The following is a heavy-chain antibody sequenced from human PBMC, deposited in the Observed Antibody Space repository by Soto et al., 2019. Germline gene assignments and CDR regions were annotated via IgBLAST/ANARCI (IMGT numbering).Heavy chain of an antibody. J-gene: IGHJ6*02. CDR2: IYPGDSDT. CDR3: ARHRGSPGSYFGMDV. D-gene: IGHD5-12*01. V-gene: IGHV5-51*01. CDR1: GYSFTSYW. Sequence: PGESLKISCKGSGYSFTSYWINWVRQTPGKGLEWIGVIYPGDSDTRYSPSFQGQVTISADKSINTAYLQWRSLKASDTAVYYCARHRGSPGSYFGMDVWGQGTTVTV.